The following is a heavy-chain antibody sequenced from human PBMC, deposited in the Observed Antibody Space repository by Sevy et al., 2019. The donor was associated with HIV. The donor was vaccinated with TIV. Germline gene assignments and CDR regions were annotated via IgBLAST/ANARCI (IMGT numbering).Heavy chain of an antibody. D-gene: IGHD3-22*01. CDR2: FDPEDGET. J-gene: IGHJ4*02. CDR3: AATKDYYESSGDPFDY. Sequence: ASVTVSCKVSGYTLIQISIHWVRQAPGRGLEWMGSFDPEDGETIYAQKFQGRLTMTEDTSTDTAYMEMGSLKSEDTAVYYCAATKDYYESSGDPFDYWGQGTLVTVSS. CDR1: GYTLIQIS. V-gene: IGHV1-24*01.